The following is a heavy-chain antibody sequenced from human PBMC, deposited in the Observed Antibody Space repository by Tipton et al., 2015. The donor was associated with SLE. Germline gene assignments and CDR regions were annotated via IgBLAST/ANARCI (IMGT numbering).Heavy chain of an antibody. Sequence: SLRLSCAASGFIFSDYSMNWVRQAPGKGLEWVSSISSSSRYIYHAESLKGRFTISRDNAKNSLYLQMNSLRVEDTAVYYCARDPYSNYFDYWGQGTLVTVSS. CDR1: GFIFSDYS. V-gene: IGHV3-21*01. D-gene: IGHD2-21*01. CDR3: ARDPYSNYFDY. CDR2: ISSSSRYI. J-gene: IGHJ4*02.